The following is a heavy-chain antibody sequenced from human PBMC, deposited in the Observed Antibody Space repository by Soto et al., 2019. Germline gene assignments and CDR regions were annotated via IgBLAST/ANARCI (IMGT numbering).Heavy chain of an antibody. CDR2: IYYSGST. CDR3: ARAGGFSGDI. CDR1: GGSISSSSYY. V-gene: IGHV4-39*01. J-gene: IGHJ3*02. D-gene: IGHD3-10*01. Sequence: SETLSLTCTVSGGSISSSSYYWGWIRQPPGKGLEWIGSIYYSGSTYYNPSLKSRVTISVDTSKNQFSLKLSSVTAADTAVYYCARAGGFSGDIWGQGTRVNVSS.